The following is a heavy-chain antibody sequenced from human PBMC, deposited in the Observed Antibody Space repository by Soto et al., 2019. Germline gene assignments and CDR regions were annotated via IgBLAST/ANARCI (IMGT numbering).Heavy chain of an antibody. CDR1: GGSISSYY. D-gene: IGHD1-7*01. CDR2: IYYSGST. V-gene: IGHV4-59*01. Sequence: QVQLQESGPGLVKPSETLSLTCTVSGGSISSYYWSWIRQPPGKGLEWIGYIYYSGSTNYNPSLKSRVTISVDTSKNQFSLKLSSVTAADTAVYYCARQHPQNWNSPRGTNWFDPWGQGTLVTVSS. CDR3: ARQHPQNWNSPRGTNWFDP. J-gene: IGHJ5*02.